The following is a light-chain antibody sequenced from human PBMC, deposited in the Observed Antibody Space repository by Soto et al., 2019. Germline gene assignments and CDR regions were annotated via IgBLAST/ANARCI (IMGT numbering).Light chain of an antibody. Sequence: EIVLNHSLVTLSVSQVEREPLXCLASQSVGSDLAWYQQKPGQAPRLVIYDIFTRATGVPTRISGSGSGTEFTLTISSLQSEDFATYYCQQYNSYSGTFGQGTKVDIK. V-gene: IGKV3D-15*01. CDR1: QSVGSD. CDR3: QQYNSYSGT. J-gene: IGKJ1*01. CDR2: DIF.